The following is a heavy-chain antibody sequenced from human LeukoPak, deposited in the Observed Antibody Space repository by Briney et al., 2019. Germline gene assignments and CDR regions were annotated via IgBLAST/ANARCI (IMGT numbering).Heavy chain of an antibody. CDR2: INPNSGGT. CDR3: ARDGVATSRSRSGAIDY. J-gene: IGHJ4*02. Sequence: ASVKVSCKASGYTFTGYYMHWVRQAPGQGLEWMGWINPNSGGTNYAQKFQGRVTMTRDTSISTAYMELSRLRSDETAVYYCARDGVATSRSRSGAIDYWGQGTLVTVSS. CDR1: GYTFTGYY. D-gene: IGHD5-12*01. V-gene: IGHV1-2*02.